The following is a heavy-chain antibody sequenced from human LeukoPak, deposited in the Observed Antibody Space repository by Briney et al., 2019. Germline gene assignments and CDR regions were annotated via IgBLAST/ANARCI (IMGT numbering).Heavy chain of an antibody. CDR1: GGTFSSYA. CDR2: IIPIFGTA. D-gene: IGHD3-3*01. V-gene: IGHV1-69*05. CDR3: ARVSDFWSGNYYYYYMDV. J-gene: IGHJ6*03. Sequence: SVKVSCKASGGTFSSYAISWVRQAPGQGLEWMGGIIPIFGTANYAQKFQGRVTITTDESTSTDYMELSSLRSEDTAVYYCARVSDFWSGNYYYYYMDVWGKGTTVTVSS.